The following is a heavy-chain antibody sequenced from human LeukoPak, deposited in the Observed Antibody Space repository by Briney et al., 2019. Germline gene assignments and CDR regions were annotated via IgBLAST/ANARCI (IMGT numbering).Heavy chain of an antibody. Sequence: SETLSLTCTVSGGSISSSGYYWGRIRQPPGKGLEWIGSIYSSGNPYYNPSLKSRVTISVDASKNNFSVKLSSMAAADTAVYYCARQTETSGADSWGQGTLVTVSS. J-gene: IGHJ4*02. CDR3: ARQTETSGADS. V-gene: IGHV4-39*01. D-gene: IGHD1-14*01. CDR2: IYSSGNP. CDR1: GGSISSSGYY.